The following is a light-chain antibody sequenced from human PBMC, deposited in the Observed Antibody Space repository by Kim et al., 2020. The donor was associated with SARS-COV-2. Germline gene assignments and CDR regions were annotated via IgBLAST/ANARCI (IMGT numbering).Light chain of an antibody. CDR1: SSDVGGYGY. V-gene: IGLV2-11*03. CDR2: AVT. Sequence: QSVTISCTGSSSDVGGYGYVSWYQQHPGKAPKVMIYAVTKRPSGVPDRCSGSKSGNTASLTISGLQAEDEADYYCCSYAGRSTWVFGGGTQLTVL. CDR3: CSYAGRSTWV. J-gene: IGLJ3*02.